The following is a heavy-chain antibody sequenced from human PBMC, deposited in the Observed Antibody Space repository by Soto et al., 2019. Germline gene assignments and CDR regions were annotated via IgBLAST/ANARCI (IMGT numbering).Heavy chain of an antibody. J-gene: IGHJ4*02. D-gene: IGHD3-22*01. Sequence: QVQLQESGPGLVKPSETLSLTCTVSGGSVSSGSYYWNWIRQPPGKGLEWIGYIYYSGITNYNPSLKSRVTISLDKSKNQFSLNLRSVTAADTAVYYCARDQGDYDISGNFDYWGQGTLVTVSS. V-gene: IGHV4-61*01. CDR3: ARDQGDYDISGNFDY. CDR2: IYYSGIT. CDR1: GGSVSSGSYY.